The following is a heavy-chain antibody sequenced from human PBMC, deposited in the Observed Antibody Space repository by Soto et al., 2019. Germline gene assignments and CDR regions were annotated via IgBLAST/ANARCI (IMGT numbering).Heavy chain of an antibody. D-gene: IGHD3-22*01. CDR3: ARADDSSGYYCDY. V-gene: IGHV1-69*02. J-gene: IGHJ4*02. CDR1: GGTFSSYT. Sequence: QVQLVQSGAEVKKPGSSVKVSCKASGGTFSSYTISWVRQAPGQGLEWMERIIPILGIANYAQKFQGRVTITADKSTSTAYMELSSLRSEDTAVYYCARADDSSGYYCDYWGQGTLVTVSS. CDR2: IIPILGIA.